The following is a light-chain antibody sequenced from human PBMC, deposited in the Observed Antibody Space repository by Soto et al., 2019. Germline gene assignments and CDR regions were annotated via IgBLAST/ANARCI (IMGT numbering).Light chain of an antibody. V-gene: IGKV1-27*01. J-gene: IGKJ1*01. Sequence: DIQMTQSPSSLSASVGDRVTITCRASQGVRHNVAWFHQKPGKVPKVLIYTASTLHSGVPSRFSGSGSGTDFTLTISSLQPEDVGTYYCQEYYSAPWSFGQGTRVEI. CDR3: QEYYSAPWS. CDR2: TAS. CDR1: QGVRHN.